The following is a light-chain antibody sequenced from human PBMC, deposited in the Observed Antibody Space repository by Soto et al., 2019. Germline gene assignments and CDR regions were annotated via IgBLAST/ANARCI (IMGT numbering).Light chain of an antibody. CDR2: GAS. V-gene: IGKV3-15*01. J-gene: IGKJ1*01. CDR1: QSVSSN. CDR3: QQYNNWLGT. Sequence: EIVMTQSPATLSVSPGERATLSCRASQSVSSNFAWYQQKPGQAPRLLIYGASTRATGIPARFSGSGSGTEFTLTISSLQSEDFAVYYCQQYNNWLGTFGQGTKVEIK.